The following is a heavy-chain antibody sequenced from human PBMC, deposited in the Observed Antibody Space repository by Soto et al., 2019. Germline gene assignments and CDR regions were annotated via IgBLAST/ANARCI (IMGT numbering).Heavy chain of an antibody. CDR3: ARGAVADYSRVFYY. Sequence: SQTLSLTCAISGDSVSSNSAAWNWIRQSPSRGLEWLGRTYYRSKWYKDYEVSVKSRITINLDTSKNQFSLQLNSVTPEDTAVYYCARGAVADYSRVFYYWGQGTLVTVSS. J-gene: IGHJ4*01. D-gene: IGHD6-19*01. CDR2: TYYRSKWYK. V-gene: IGHV6-1*01. CDR1: GDSVSSNSAA.